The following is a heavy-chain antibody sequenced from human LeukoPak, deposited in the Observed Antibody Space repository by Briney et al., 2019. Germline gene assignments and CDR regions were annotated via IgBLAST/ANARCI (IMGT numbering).Heavy chain of an antibody. J-gene: IGHJ4*02. CDR2: ITSGGNT. Sequence: GGSLRLACAASGFTFSSYAMNWVRQAPGKGREWVSAITSGGNTYYADSVKGRFTISRDSSKNTLYLQMNSLRSEDTAVYYCAKGGGPYHLPTDYWGQGTLVTVSS. D-gene: IGHD2-2*01. CDR3: AKGGGPYHLPTDY. V-gene: IGHV3-23*01. CDR1: GFTFSSYA.